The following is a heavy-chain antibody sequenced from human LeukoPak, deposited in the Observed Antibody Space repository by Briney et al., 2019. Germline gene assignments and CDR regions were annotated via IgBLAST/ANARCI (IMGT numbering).Heavy chain of an antibody. CDR1: GFTFSSYG. CDR3: ARGVVVPAKFDY. D-gene: IGHD2-2*01. CDR2: IWYDGSNK. Sequence: GGSLRLSCAASGFTFSSYGMHWVRQAPGKGLEWVAAIWYDGSNKYYADSVKGRFTISRDNSKNTLYLQMNSLRAEDTAVYYCARGVVVPAKFDYWGQGTLVTVSS. J-gene: IGHJ4*02. V-gene: IGHV3-33*01.